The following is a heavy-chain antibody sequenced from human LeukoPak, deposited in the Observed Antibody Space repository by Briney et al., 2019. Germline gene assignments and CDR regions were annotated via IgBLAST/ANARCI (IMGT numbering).Heavy chain of an antibody. J-gene: IGHJ3*01. D-gene: IGHD4-17*01. Sequence: GGSLRLSCTASGFTFRTHAMIWVRQAPGKGLEWVSAIRAGGDTTVYADAVRGRFTISRDNSNNALYLQMNELRADDTAVYYCARDPNGDYIGAFDFWGQGTMVTVSS. CDR1: GFTFRTHA. V-gene: IGHV3-23*01. CDR3: ARDPNGDYIGAFDF. CDR2: IRAGGDTT.